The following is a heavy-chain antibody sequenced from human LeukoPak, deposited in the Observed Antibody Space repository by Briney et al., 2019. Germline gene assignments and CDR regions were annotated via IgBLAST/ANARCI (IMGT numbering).Heavy chain of an antibody. D-gene: IGHD3-10*01. J-gene: IGHJ4*02. CDR3: ARARSYYGSGSYYGTLKY. Sequence: GRSLRLSCAASGFTFSSYAMHWVRQAPGKGLEWVAVISYDGSNKYYADSVKGRFTISRDNSKNTLYLQMNSLRAEDTAVYYCARARSYYGSGSYYGTLKYWGQGTLVTVSS. CDR1: GFTFSSYA. CDR2: ISYDGSNK. V-gene: IGHV3-30-3*01.